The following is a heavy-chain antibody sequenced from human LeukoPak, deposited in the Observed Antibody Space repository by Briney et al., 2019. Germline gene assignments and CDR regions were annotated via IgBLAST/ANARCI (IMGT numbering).Heavy chain of an antibody. V-gene: IGHV3-30-3*01. CDR1: GFTLSTYA. CDR3: ARVRRSGYCGCGCYSGLDY. J-gene: IGHJ4*02. CDR2: VSYDGSIK. Sequence: GGSLRLSCAAWGFTLSTYAMHWLRQAPGKGLEWVAIVSYDGSIKYYADSVKGRFTISRDNSKNTLYLQMNSLRDEDTAVYYCARVRRSGYCGCGCYSGLDYWGQGTPVTVSS. D-gene: IGHD2-21*02.